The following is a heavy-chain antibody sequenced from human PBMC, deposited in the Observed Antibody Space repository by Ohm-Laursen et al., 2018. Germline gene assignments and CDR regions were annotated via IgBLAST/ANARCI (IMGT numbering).Heavy chain of an antibody. V-gene: IGHV3-66*01. CDR1: GFTVSSNY. D-gene: IGHD6-6*01. CDR3: ARGDPYSSSSSGAFDI. J-gene: IGHJ3*02. Sequence: SLRLSCAASGFTVSSNYMSWVRQAPGKGLEWVSVIYSGGSTYYADSVKGRFTISRDNSKNTLYLQMNSLRAEDTAVYYCARGDPYSSSSSGAFDIWGQGTMVIVSS. CDR2: IYSGGST.